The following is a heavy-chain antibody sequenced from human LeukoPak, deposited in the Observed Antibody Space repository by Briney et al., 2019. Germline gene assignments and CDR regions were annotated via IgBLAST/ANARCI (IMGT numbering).Heavy chain of an antibody. CDR1: GFTFSRYG. J-gene: IGHJ4*02. V-gene: IGHV3-30*03. D-gene: IGHD3-22*01. CDR3: TTAYQYYHESRGSWGDYFDY. CDR2: ISYDASNK. Sequence: GGSLRLSCAASGFTFSRYGMHWVRQTPGKGLEWVAVISYDASNKYYADSVKGRFTISRDNSKNTLYLQMNSLKTEDTAVYYCTTAYQYYHESRGSWGDYFDYWGQGTLVTVSS.